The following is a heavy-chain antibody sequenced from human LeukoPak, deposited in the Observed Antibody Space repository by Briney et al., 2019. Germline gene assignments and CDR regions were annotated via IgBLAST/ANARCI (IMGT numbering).Heavy chain of an antibody. D-gene: IGHD6-13*01. CDR2: IIPIFHTP. V-gene: IGHV1-69*05. J-gene: IGHJ6*02. Sequence: ASVKVSCKASGGTFSTHSISWVRQAPGRGLEWMGGIIPIFHTPKNSQKLQGRVTMTTDTSTSTAYMELRSLRSDDTAVYYCARTVTRASSWYGLRYYYGMDVWGQGTTVTVSS. CDR3: ARTVTRASSWYGLRYYYGMDV. CDR1: GGTFSTHS.